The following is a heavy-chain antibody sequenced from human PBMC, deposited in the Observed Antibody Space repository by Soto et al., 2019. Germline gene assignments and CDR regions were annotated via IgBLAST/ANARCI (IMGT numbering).Heavy chain of an antibody. V-gene: IGHV1-18*01. CDR2: ISAYNGNT. D-gene: IGHD2-2*01. CDR3: AKDEGYCSSTSCYRWFDP. J-gene: IGHJ5*02. CDR1: GYTFTSYG. Sequence: ASVKVSCKASGYTFTSYGISWVRQAPGQGLEWMGWISAYNGNTNYAQKLQGRVTMTIDTSTSTAYMELRSLRSDDTAVYYCAKDEGYCSSTSCYRWFDPWGQGTLVTVSS.